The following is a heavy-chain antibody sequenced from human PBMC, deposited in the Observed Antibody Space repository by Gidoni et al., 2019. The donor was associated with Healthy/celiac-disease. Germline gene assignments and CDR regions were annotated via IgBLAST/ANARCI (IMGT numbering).Heavy chain of an antibody. Sequence: QVQLVQSGAEVTKPGSYVKGSGQSSRYTFTGYYMHWVRQAPGQGLEWMGRINPNSGGTNYAQKFQGRVTMTRDTSISKAYMELSRLRSDDTAVYYCARAWQAVAANWFDPWGQGTLVTVSS. CDR3: ARAWQAVAANWFDP. V-gene: IGHV1-2*06. CDR2: INPNSGGT. J-gene: IGHJ5*02. CDR1: RYTFTGYY. D-gene: IGHD6-19*01.